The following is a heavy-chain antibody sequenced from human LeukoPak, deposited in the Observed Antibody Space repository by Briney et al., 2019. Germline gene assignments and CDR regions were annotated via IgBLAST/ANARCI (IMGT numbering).Heavy chain of an antibody. Sequence: PGGSLRLSCTASGFTLSSYVMSWVRQAPGKGLEWVSLISGSSGTTHYADSVKGRFTISRDNSKNTLYLQMNSLRAEDTAVYYCAKDPTFAYYFDSWGQGTLVTVSS. J-gene: IGHJ4*02. V-gene: IGHV3-23*01. CDR3: AKDPTFAYYFDS. CDR2: ISGSSGTT. CDR1: GFTLSSYV. D-gene: IGHD2-21*01.